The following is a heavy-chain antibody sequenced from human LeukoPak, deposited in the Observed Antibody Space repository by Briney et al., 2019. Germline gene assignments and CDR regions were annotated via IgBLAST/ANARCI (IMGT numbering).Heavy chain of an antibody. J-gene: IGHJ4*02. Sequence: SETLSLTCAVSGYSINGGYYWGWVRQPPGEGLEWVGRIYHGGSTYYNPSLKSRVTISVDASKNQFSLSLSSVTAADTAVYYCARTRFKTGYSYDSSGYFLDYWGQGTLVTVSS. CDR3: ARTRFKTGYSYDSSGYFLDY. D-gene: IGHD3-22*01. CDR2: IYHGGST. CDR1: GYSINGGYY. V-gene: IGHV4-38-2*01.